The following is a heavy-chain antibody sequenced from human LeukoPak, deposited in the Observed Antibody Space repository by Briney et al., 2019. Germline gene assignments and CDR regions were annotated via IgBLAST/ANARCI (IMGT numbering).Heavy chain of an antibody. CDR3: ARGDSSGFFDY. V-gene: IGHV4-39*07. CDR1: GGSISSSGYY. J-gene: IGHJ4*02. Sequence: KPSETLSLTCTVSGGSISSSGYYWGWIRQPPGKGLEWIGSIYHSGSTYYNPSLKSRVTISVDTSKNQFSLKLSSVTAADTAVYYCARGDSSGFFDYWGQGTLVTVSS. CDR2: IYHSGST. D-gene: IGHD3-22*01.